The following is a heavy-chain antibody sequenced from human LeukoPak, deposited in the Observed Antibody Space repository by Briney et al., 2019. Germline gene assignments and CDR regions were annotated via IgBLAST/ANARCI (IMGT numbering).Heavy chain of an antibody. V-gene: IGHV3-21*01. CDR1: GFTFSSYS. Sequence: PGGSLRLPCAASGFTFSSYSMNWVRQAPGKGLEWVSSICSSGTYIYYADSVKGRFTISRDNAENSLYLQMNSLRAEDTAVYYCARAPGGSRIATYYFDYWGQGTLVTVSS. D-gene: IGHD3-16*01. CDR3: ARAPGGSRIATYYFDY. CDR2: ICSSGTYI. J-gene: IGHJ4*02.